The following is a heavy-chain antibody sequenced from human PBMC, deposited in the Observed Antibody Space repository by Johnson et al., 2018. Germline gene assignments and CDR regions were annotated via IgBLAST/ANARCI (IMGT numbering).Heavy chain of an antibody. J-gene: IGHJ4*02. V-gene: IGHV4-34*12. CDR3: ARRSRVGRGPLV. CDR2: IIHSGST. D-gene: IGHD3-10*01. CDR1: GGSFSGYY. Sequence: QVQLQQWGAGLLKPSETLSLTCAVYGGSFSGYYWTWIRQPPGKGLEWIGEIIHSGSTNYNPSLKSRVTISVDTSQDQFSLELSSVTAADTAFYYCARRSRVGRGPLVWGQGTLVTVSS.